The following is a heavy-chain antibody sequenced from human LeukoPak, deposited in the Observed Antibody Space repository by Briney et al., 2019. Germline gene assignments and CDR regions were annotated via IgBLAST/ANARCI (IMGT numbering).Heavy chain of an antibody. J-gene: IGHJ4*02. V-gene: IGHV5-51*01. CDR3: ARHFSSPAAAGLPLDD. CDR1: GYSFTSYS. D-gene: IGHD6-13*01. CDR2: IYPGDSDT. Sequence: GESSHISCKGSGYSFTSYSIGWVRQMPGKGLEWMGIIYPGDSDTRYSPSFQGQVTISADKSISTAYLQWSSLKASDTAMYYCARHFSSPAAAGLPLDDWGRETLVTVSS.